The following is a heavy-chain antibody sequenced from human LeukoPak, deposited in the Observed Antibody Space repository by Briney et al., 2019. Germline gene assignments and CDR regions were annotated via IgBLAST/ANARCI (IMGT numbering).Heavy chain of an antibody. Sequence: PGGSLRLSCAASGFTFSSYGMHWVRQAPGKGLEWVAVISYDGSNKYYADSVKGRFTISRDNSKNTLYLQMNSLRAEDTAVYYCAKDHRVYYYYYGMGVWGQGTTATVSS. CDR2: ISYDGSNK. J-gene: IGHJ6*02. V-gene: IGHV3-30*18. CDR1: GFTFSSYG. CDR3: AKDHRVYYYYYGMGV.